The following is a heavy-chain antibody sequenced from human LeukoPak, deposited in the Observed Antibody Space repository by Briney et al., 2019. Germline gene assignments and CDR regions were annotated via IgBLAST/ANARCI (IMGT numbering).Heavy chain of an antibody. D-gene: IGHD3-16*01. CDR1: GFTVSSKY. Sequence: GGSLRLSCVASGFTVSSKYMSWVRQAPGKGLEWVSVIYSGGSTYYGESVKGRFTISRDNSKNTVYLQMNALKAEDSAVYYCARGTVWRLGSYGLDVWGQGTTVTVSS. V-gene: IGHV3-53*01. J-gene: IGHJ6*02. CDR2: IYSGGST. CDR3: ARGTVWRLGSYGLDV.